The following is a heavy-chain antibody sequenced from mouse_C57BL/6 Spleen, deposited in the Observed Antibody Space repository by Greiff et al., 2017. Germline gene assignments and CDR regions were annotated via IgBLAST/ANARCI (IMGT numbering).Heavy chain of an antibody. D-gene: IGHD2-4*01. CDR2: IDPSDSET. CDR3: ARRGYDYDEGTFDD. J-gene: IGHJ2*01. CDR1: GYTFTSYW. Sequence: VQLQQPGAELVRPGSSVKLSCKASGYTFTSYWMHWVKQRPIQGLEWIGNIDPSDSETHYNQKFKDKDTLTVDKSSSTAYMQLSSLTSEDSAVYYCARRGYDYDEGTFDDWGQGTTLTVSS. V-gene: IGHV1-52*01.